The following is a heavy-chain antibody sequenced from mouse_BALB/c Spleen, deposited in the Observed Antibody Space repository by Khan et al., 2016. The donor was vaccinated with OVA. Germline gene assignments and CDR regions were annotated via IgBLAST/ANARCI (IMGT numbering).Heavy chain of an antibody. J-gene: IGHJ3*01. CDR3: ARHRVTKPTAWIAY. CDR1: GFTFSSYG. Sequence: EVELVESGGDLVKPGGSLNLSCEASGFTFSSYGMSWLRQTPDKRLEWVATISNGGSYTYFPASVKGRLTISRDNAKNTLYLQMSSLKSEETAMYYCARHRVTKPTAWIAYWGQGTLVTVFA. V-gene: IGHV5-6*01. D-gene: IGHD2-3*01. CDR2: ISNGGSYT.